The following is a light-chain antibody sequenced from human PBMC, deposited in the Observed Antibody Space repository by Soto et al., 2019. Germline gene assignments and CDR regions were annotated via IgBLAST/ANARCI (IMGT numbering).Light chain of an antibody. V-gene: IGLV2-14*01. J-gene: IGLJ1*01. CDR1: SGDVGGYDY. CDR2: EVT. CDR3: SSHTSGSTRV. Sequence: QSVLTQPASVYGSPGQSIAISCTGTSGDVGGYDYVSWYQQHPDQAPKLMIYEVTKRPSWVSNRSSGSKSGNTASLTISGLQPEDEADYYCSSHTSGSTRVFGSGTKLTVL.